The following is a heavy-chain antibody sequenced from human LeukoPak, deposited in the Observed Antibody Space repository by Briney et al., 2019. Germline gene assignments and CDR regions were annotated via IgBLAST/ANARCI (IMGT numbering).Heavy chain of an antibody. CDR1: GFTFGDHA. J-gene: IGHJ4*02. CDR3: TRVRSGNDFDY. CDR2: IRSIGYGGTT. Sequence: GRSLRLSCSASGFTFGDHAMRWVSQDPGKGLEWVGFIRSIGYGGTTEYAASVESRFSLSRDDSKSFVYLQMSSLKAEDTAVYYCTRVRSGNDFDYWGQGTLVTVSS. V-gene: IGHV3-49*04. D-gene: IGHD3-10*01.